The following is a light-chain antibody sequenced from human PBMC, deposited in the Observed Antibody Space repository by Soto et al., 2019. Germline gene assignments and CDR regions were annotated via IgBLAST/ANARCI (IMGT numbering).Light chain of an antibody. CDR3: SSYAGSNNFV. Sequence: SVLTQPPSPSGSPGQSVTISCTGTSSDVGGYNYVSWYQQHPGKAPKLMIYEVSKRPSGVPDRFSGSKSDNTASLTVSGLQAEDEADYYCSSYAGSNNFVFGTGTKVTVL. V-gene: IGLV2-8*01. CDR2: EVS. CDR1: SSDVGGYNY. J-gene: IGLJ1*01.